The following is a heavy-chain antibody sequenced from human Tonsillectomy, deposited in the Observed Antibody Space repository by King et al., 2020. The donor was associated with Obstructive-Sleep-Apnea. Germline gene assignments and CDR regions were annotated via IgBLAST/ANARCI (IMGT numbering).Heavy chain of an antibody. CDR3: ARHSPYYDSSGYPLGDAFDI. Sequence: QLQESGPGLVKPSETLSLTCTVSGGSISSYYWSWIRQPPGKGLECIGYIYYIGSTNYNPSLNIQVTISVDTAQNQFSLKLSSVTAADAAVYYCARHSPYYDSSGYPLGDAFDIWGQGTMVTVSS. J-gene: IGHJ3*02. CDR1: GGSISSYY. D-gene: IGHD3-22*01. CDR2: IYYIGST. V-gene: IGHV4-59*08.